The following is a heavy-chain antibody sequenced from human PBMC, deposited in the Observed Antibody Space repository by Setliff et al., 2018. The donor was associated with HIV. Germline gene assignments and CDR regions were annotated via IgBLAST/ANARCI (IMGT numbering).Heavy chain of an antibody. V-gene: IGHV1-3*03. CDR3: ARERDSSGYQFDY. Sequence: ASVKVSCKASGFTFSDYAIHWVRQVPGQRLEWMGWINAGNGNTRYSQEFQGRVTITKDTFATTAYMELRSLRSEDTGLYYCARERDSSGYQFDYWGRGTLVTVSS. J-gene: IGHJ4*02. CDR2: INAGNGNT. CDR1: GFTFSDYA. D-gene: IGHD3-22*01.